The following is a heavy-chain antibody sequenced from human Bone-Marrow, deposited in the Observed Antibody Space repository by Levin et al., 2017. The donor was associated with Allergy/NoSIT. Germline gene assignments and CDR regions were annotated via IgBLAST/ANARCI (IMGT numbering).Heavy chain of an antibody. J-gene: IGHJ4*02. CDR3: AKDGYYYDSSGYYHPRRLRRDYFDY. Sequence: PGGSLRLSCAASGFTFSSYAMSWVRQAPGKGLEWVSAISGSGGSTYYADSVKGRFTISRDNSKNTLYLQMNSLRAEDTAVYYCAKDGYYYDSSGYYHPRRLRRDYFDYWGQGTLVTVSS. D-gene: IGHD3-22*01. V-gene: IGHV3-23*01. CDR1: GFTFSSYA. CDR2: ISGSGGST.